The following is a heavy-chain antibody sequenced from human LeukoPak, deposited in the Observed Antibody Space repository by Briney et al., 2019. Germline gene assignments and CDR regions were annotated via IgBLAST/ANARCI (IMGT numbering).Heavy chain of an antibody. Sequence: PSETLPLTCTVSGGSVSRGSYYWSWTRQPPGKGLEWIGYIHHSGTTNYSPSLKSRVTISVDMSKNQFFLNLTSVTAADTAVYYCARGRLGATYWGQGTLVTVSS. V-gene: IGHV4-61*01. J-gene: IGHJ4*02. CDR1: GGSVSRGSYY. CDR3: ARGRLGATY. D-gene: IGHD1-26*01. CDR2: IHHSGTT.